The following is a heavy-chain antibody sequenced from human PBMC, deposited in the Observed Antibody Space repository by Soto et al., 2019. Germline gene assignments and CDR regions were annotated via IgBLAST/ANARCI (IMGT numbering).Heavy chain of an antibody. J-gene: IGHJ6*02. Sequence: ETLSLTCAVYGGSFSGYYWSWIRQPPGKGLEWIGEINHSGSTNYNPSLKSRVTISVDTSKNQFSLKLSSVTAADTAVYYCARGKSIAARPTYYYYGMDVWGQGTTVTVSS. CDR1: GGSFSGYY. CDR3: ARGKSIAARPTYYYYGMDV. D-gene: IGHD6-6*01. V-gene: IGHV4-34*01. CDR2: INHSGST.